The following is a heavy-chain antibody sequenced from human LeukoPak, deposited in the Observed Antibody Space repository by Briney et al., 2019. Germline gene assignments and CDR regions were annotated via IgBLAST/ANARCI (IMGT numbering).Heavy chain of an antibody. V-gene: IGHV3-49*04. J-gene: IGHJ4*02. CDR2: IRSKGYGGTT. Sequence: PGRSLRLSCIASGFTFGDYAMSWVRQAPGKGLEWVGFIRSKGYGGTTEYAASVKGRFTISRDDSKSIAYLQMNSLKTEDTAVYYCARGEGYCSGGSCFDYWGQGTLVTVSS. CDR1: GFTFGDYA. CDR3: ARGEGYCSGGSCFDY. D-gene: IGHD2-15*01.